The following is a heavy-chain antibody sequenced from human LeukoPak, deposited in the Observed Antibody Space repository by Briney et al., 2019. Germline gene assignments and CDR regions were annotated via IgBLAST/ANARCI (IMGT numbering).Heavy chain of an antibody. CDR3: AKDSGSSGWEDFDY. CDR2: IWYDGSNK. D-gene: IGHD6-19*01. Sequence: GESLKISCAASGFTFSSYGMHWVRQAPGKGLEWVAVIWYDGSNKYYADSVKGRFTISRDNSTNTLYLQMNSLRAEDTAVYYCAKDSGSSGWEDFDYWGQGTLVTVSS. CDR1: GFTFSSYG. J-gene: IGHJ4*02. V-gene: IGHV3-33*06.